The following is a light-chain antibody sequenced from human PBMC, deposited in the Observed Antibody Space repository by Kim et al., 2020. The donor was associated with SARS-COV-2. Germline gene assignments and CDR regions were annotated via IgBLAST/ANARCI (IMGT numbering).Light chain of an antibody. CDR1: QAVLYNSNNKNY. CDR3: QQYYSTPPS. Sequence: RAHLKRKARQAVLYNSNNKNYLAWYQQKPGQAPKLLIYWASIRESGVSDRFSGSGSETDFTLTISSLQAEDVAVYYCQQYYSTPPSFGQGTKLEI. V-gene: IGKV4-1*01. J-gene: IGKJ2*03. CDR2: WAS.